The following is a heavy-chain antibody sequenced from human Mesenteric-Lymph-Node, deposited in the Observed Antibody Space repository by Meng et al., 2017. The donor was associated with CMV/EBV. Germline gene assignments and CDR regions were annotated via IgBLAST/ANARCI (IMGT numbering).Heavy chain of an antibody. J-gene: IGHJ4*02. CDR1: GFTFSDYA. CDR2: LSNGGGST. CDR3: ARDQSSSSSFDS. Sequence: SCAASGFTFSDYAMSWVRQAPGKALEWVAGLSNGGGSTYTADSVKGRFTISRDNSKNTLYLQMNSLRVEDTAVYHCARDQSSSSSFDSWGQGTLVTVSS. D-gene: IGHD6-6*01. V-gene: IGHV3-23*01.